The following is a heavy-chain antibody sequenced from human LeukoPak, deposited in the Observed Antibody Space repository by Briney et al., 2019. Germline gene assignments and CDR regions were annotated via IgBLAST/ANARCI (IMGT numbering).Heavy chain of an antibody. CDR1: GGSISSGSYY. D-gene: IGHD3-22*01. CDR2: IYTSGST. V-gene: IGHV4-61*02. J-gene: IGHJ4*02. CDR3: ARSRWLSDPYFDY. Sequence: SETLSLTCTVSGGSISSGSYYWSWIRQPAGKGLEWIGRIYTSGSTYYNPSLKSRVTISLDTSKDQFSLKLSSVTAADTAVYYCARSRWLSDPYFDYWGQGTLVTVSS.